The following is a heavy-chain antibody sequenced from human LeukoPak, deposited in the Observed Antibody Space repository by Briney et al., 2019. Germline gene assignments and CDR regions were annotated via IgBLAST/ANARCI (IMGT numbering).Heavy chain of an antibody. CDR1: VFTPTIYA. Sequence: GGSLRHSCVDPVFTPTIYAARWVRQAPGKGLEWVAVILYVGSNKYYADSVKGQFTIYRDNSKNTLYLQIDSLRAEDTAVYYCARADAPYIYYYMDVWGKGTTVTVSS. CDR2: ILYVGSNK. J-gene: IGHJ6*03. D-gene: IGHD4-11*01. CDR3: ARADAPYIYYYMDV. V-gene: IGHV3-30*04.